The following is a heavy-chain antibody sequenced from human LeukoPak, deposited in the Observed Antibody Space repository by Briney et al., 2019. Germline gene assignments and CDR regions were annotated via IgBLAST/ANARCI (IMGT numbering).Heavy chain of an antibody. Sequence: ASVKVSCKASGYTFTSYDINWVRQATGQGLEWMGWMNPNSGNTGYAQKFQGRVTMTRNTSISTAYMELSSLRSEDTAVYYSARGGGCSSTSCYTRVGYYYYYGMDVWGQGTTVTVSS. CDR2: MNPNSGNT. CDR3: ARGGGCSSTSCYTRVGYYYYYGMDV. D-gene: IGHD2-2*02. J-gene: IGHJ6*02. V-gene: IGHV1-8*01. CDR1: GYTFTSYD.